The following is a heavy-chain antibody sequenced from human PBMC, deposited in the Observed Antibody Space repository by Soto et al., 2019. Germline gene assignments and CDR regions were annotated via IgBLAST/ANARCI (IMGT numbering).Heavy chain of an antibody. CDR1: GGSISSYY. CDR2: IYYSGST. V-gene: IGHV4-59*08. CDR3: ARHPYGDYLYFDY. D-gene: IGHD4-17*01. J-gene: IGHJ4*02. Sequence: SSETLSLTCTVSGGSISSYYWSWIRQPPGKGLEWIGYIYYSGSTNYNPSLKSRVTISVDTSKNQFSLKLSSVTAADTAVYYCARHPYGDYLYFDYWGQGTLVTVSS.